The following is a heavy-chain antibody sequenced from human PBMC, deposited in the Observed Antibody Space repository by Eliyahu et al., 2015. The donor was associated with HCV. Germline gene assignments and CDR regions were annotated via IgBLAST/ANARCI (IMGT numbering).Heavy chain of an antibody. CDR2: INPSGGST. CDR1: GYTFTSYY. Sequence: QVQLVQSGAEVKKPGASVKVSCKASGYTFTSYYMHWVRQAPGQGLEWMGIINPSGGSTSYAQKFQGRVTMTRDTSTSTVYMELSSLRSEDTAVYYCARDQRIVVVPAAEYYFDYWGQGTLVTVSS. J-gene: IGHJ4*02. CDR3: ARDQRIVVVPAAEYYFDY. D-gene: IGHD2-2*01. V-gene: IGHV1-46*01.